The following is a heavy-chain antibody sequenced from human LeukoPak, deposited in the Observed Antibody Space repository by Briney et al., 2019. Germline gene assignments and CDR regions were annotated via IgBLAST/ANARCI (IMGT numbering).Heavy chain of an antibody. J-gene: IGHJ5*02. CDR2: MNPNSGNT. Sequence: ASVKVSCKASGYTFTSYDINWVRQATGQGLEWMGWMNPNSGNTGYAQKFQGRVTMTRNTSIGTAYMELSSLRSEDTAVYYCARGRPKAAALPSLPFDPWGQGTLVTVSS. D-gene: IGHD6-13*01. CDR3: ARGRPKAAALPSLPFDP. V-gene: IGHV1-8*01. CDR1: GYTFTSYD.